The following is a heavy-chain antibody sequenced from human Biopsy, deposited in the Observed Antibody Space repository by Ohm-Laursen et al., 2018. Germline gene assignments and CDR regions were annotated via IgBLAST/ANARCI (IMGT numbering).Heavy chain of an antibody. CDR1: GGTISSDY. V-gene: IGHV4-59*07. CDR2: IYYSGST. CDR3: ARATNSTGWPYYYFDGMDV. J-gene: IGHJ6*02. D-gene: IGHD2/OR15-2a*01. Sequence: PSDTLSLTCSVSGGTISSDYWSWIRQTPGKGLEWIGYIYYSGSTNYNPSLKSRVTISVDTSKNQFSLRLNSVTAADTAVYYCARATNSTGWPYYYFDGMDVWGQGTTVTVSS.